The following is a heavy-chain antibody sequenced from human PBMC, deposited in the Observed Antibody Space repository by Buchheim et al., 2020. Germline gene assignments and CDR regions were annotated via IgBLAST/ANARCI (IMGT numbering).Heavy chain of an antibody. J-gene: IGHJ4*02. D-gene: IGHD3-3*01. CDR1: GFTFSSYW. CDR3: VRSSGYLPDY. Sequence: EVQLVESGGGLVQPGGSLRLSCAASGFTFSSYWMNWVRQAPGKGLEWVAYIKQDGSEKYYVDSVKGRFTISRDNAKNSLYLQMNGLGAEETAVYYCVRSSGYLPDYWGQGTL. CDR2: IKQDGSEK. V-gene: IGHV3-7*01.